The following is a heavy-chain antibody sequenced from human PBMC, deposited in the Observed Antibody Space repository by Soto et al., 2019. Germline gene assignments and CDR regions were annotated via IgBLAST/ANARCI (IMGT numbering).Heavy chain of an antibody. CDR1: GYTFTSYD. Sequence: ASVKVSCKASGYTFTSYDINWVRQATGQGLEWMGWMNPNSGNTGYAQKFQGRVTMTRDTSTSTVYMELSSLRSEDTAAYYCASSKYYDFWSGSRGSWFDPWGQGTLVTVSS. J-gene: IGHJ5*02. CDR3: ASSKYYDFWSGSRGSWFDP. V-gene: IGHV1-8*01. D-gene: IGHD3-3*01. CDR2: MNPNSGNT.